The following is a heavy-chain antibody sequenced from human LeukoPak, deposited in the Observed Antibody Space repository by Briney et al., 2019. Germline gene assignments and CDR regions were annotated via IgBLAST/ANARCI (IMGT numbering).Heavy chain of an antibody. J-gene: IGHJ4*02. CDR3: AKEGGYGDYVGYFDY. CDR2: ISYDGSNK. CDR1: GFTFSSYA. D-gene: IGHD4-17*01. V-gene: IGHV3-30*04. Sequence: GGSLRLSCAASGFTFSSYAMHWARQAPGKGLEWVAVISYDGSNKYYADSVKGRFTISRDNSKNTLYLQMNSLRAEDTAVYYCAKEGGYGDYVGYFDYWGQGTLVTVSS.